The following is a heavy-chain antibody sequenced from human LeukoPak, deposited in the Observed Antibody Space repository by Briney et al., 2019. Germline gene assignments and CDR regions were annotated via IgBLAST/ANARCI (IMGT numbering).Heavy chain of an antibody. D-gene: IGHD3-10*01. CDR2: INGSGGST. CDR3: AKTYYYGSGSTDYYMDV. Sequence: GGSLRLSCAASGFTFSGYAMSWVRQAPGKGLEWVSAINGSGGSTYYADSVKGRFTISRDNSKNTLYLQMNSLRAEDTAVYYCAKTYYYGSGSTDYYMDVWGKGTTVTISS. CDR1: GFTFSGYA. V-gene: IGHV3-23*01. J-gene: IGHJ6*03.